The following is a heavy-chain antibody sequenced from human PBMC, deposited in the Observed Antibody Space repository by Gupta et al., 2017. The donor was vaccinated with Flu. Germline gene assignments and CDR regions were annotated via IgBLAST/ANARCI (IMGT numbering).Heavy chain of an antibody. J-gene: IGHJ4*02. CDR3: ARGRLGDIVVVPAADN. CDR1: GFPFSSYS. V-gene: IGHV3-21*01. Sequence: EVQLVESGGGLVKPGGSLRPSCAASGFPFSSYSMNWVRQAPGKGLEWVSSISSSSSYIYYADSVKGRFTISRDNAKNSLYLQMNSLRAEDTAVYYCARGRLGDIVVVPAADNWGQGTLVTVSS. D-gene: IGHD2-2*01. CDR2: ISSSSSYI.